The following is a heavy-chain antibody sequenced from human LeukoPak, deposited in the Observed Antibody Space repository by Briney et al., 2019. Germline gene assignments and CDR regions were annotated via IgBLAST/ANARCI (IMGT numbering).Heavy chain of an antibody. V-gene: IGHV4-34*01. D-gene: IGHD3-22*01. CDR2: INHSGST. Sequence: SETLSLTCAVYGGSFSGYYWSWIRQPPGKGLEWIGEINHSGSTYYNPSLKSRVTISVDTSKNQFSLKLSSVTAADTAVYYCARVINDSSGYVQDYYMDVWGKGTTVTVSS. CDR1: GGSFSGYY. CDR3: ARVINDSSGYVQDYYMDV. J-gene: IGHJ6*03.